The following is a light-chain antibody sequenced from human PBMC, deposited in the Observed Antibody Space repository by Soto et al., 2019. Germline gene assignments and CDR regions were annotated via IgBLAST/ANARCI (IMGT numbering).Light chain of an antibody. J-gene: IGLJ1*01. CDR3: SSYTSTHTRV. V-gene: IGLV2-14*01. CDR2: EVS. CDR1: SSDVGGYNY. Sequence: QSALTQPASVSGSPGQSITISCTGTSSDVGGYNYVSWYQQHPGKAPKLMIYEVSNRPSGLSNRFSGSKSGNTASLTISGLQTEDEADYYCSSYTSTHTRVFGSGTKVTVL.